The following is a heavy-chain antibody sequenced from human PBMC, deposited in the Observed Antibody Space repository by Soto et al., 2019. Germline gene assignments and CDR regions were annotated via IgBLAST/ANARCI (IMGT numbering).Heavy chain of an antibody. CDR1: GYTFTSSS. V-gene: IGHV1-3*01. Sequence: ASVNVSCKSSGYTFTSSSIHWVRQAPGQGLEWMGWINAGNGNIKHSQKFQHRVTITRDTSASTAYMELSSLRFEDTAVYYCARDGAVAGDSNFDYWGQGTLVTVS. CDR3: ARDGAVAGDSNFDY. J-gene: IGHJ4*02. D-gene: IGHD6-19*01. CDR2: INAGNGNI.